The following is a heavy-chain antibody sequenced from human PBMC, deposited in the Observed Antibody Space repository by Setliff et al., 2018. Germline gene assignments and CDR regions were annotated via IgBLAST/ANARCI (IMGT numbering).Heavy chain of an antibody. J-gene: IGHJ3*02. CDR2: ISPYNGYI. CDR1: GYTFSTYG. CDR3: TRDTNIVVVPPHRTAFDI. V-gene: IGHV1-18*01. D-gene: IGHD2-2*01. Sequence: ASVKVSCKASGYTFSTYGIAWVRQAPGQGLEWMGWISPYNGYIIYAHKFQGRVTMTTDTSTGTADMELRSLRSDDTAVYYCTRDTNIVVVPPHRTAFDIWGQGTMVTVSS.